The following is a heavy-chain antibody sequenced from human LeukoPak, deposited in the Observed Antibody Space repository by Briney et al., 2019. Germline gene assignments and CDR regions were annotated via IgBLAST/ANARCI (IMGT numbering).Heavy chain of an antibody. J-gene: IGHJ4*02. D-gene: IGHD6-6*01. V-gene: IGHV4-59*01. CDR3: ARVMGSSPLLNFDY. CDR2: IYYSGST. Sequence: SETLSLTCTVSGXSISSYYWSWIRQPPGKGLEWIGYIYYSGSTKYNPPLKGRVTISVDTSKNQFSLRLSSVTAADTAVYYCARVMGSSPLLNFDYWGQGTLVTVSS. CDR1: GXSISSYY.